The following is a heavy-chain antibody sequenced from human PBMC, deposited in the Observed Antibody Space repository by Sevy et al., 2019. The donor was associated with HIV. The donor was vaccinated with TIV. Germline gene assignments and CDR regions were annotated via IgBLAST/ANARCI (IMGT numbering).Heavy chain of an antibody. CDR2: IHSGGKI. CDR3: ASEDIGLGKDNYYGIDV. CDR1: GFSVSSNY. Sequence: GGSLRLSCAASGFSVSSNYMSWVRQAPGKGPEWVSVIHSGGKISYEDSVKGGFTISRDNSKRTLYLQMKSLRAEDTAVYYRASEDIGLGKDNYYGIDVWGQGTSVTVSS. D-gene: IGHD2-15*01. V-gene: IGHV3-53*01. J-gene: IGHJ6*02.